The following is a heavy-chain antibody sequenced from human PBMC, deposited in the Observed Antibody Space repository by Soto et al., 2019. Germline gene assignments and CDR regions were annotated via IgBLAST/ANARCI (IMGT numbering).Heavy chain of an antibody. V-gene: IGHV3-48*03. Sequence: GGSLRLSCAASGFTFSSYEMNWVRQAPGKGLEWVSYISSSGSTIYYADSEKGRFTISRDNAKNSLYLQMNSLRAEDTAVYYCARVTAVAGDAFDIWGQGTMVTVSS. D-gene: IGHD6-19*01. J-gene: IGHJ3*02. CDR2: ISSSGSTI. CDR1: GFTFSSYE. CDR3: ARVTAVAGDAFDI.